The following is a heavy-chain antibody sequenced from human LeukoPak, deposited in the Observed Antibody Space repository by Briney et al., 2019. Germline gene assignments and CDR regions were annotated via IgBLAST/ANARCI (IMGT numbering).Heavy chain of an antibody. V-gene: IGHV3-7*01. CDR3: ARTGITIFGVVKEYFQH. CDR1: GFTFSGYW. J-gene: IGHJ1*01. CDR2: IKQDGSEK. Sequence: PGGSLRLSCAASGFTFSGYWMSWVRQAPGKGLEWVANIKQDGSEKYYVDSVRGRFTISRDNAKNSLYLLMNSLRAEDTAVYYCARTGITIFGVVKEYFQHWGQGTLVTVSS. D-gene: IGHD3-3*01.